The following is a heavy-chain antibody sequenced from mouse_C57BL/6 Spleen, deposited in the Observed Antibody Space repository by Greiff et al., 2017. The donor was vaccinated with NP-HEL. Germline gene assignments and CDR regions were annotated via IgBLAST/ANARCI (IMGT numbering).Heavy chain of an antibody. CDR3: ARTKALRSYCFDY. V-gene: IGHV1-61*01. J-gene: IGHJ2*01. D-gene: IGHD1-1*01. CDR2: IYPSDSET. Sequence: QVQLQQPGAELVRPGSSVKLSCKASGYTFTSYWMDWVKQRPGQGLEWIGNIYPSDSETHYNQKFKDKATLTVDKSSSTAYMQLSSLTSEDSAVYDCARTKALRSYCFDYWGQGTTLTVSS. CDR1: GYTFTSYW.